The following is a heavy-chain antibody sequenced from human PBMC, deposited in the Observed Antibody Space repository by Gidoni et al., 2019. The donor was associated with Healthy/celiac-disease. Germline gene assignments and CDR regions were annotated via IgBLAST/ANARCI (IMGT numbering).Heavy chain of an antibody. V-gene: IGHV1-58*02. D-gene: IGHD3-22*01. CDR1: GFTFTKFA. CDR2: IVVGSGNT. J-gene: IGHJ4*02. Sequence: QMQLMQAGPEVKKAGTSVKVSWKAAGFTFTKFAMQWVRQARGQGLEWIGWIVVGSGNTNYAQKFQERVTITRDMSTSTAYMELSSLRSEDTAVYYCAARDRSGYQELDYWGQGTLVTVSS. CDR3: AARDRSGYQELDY.